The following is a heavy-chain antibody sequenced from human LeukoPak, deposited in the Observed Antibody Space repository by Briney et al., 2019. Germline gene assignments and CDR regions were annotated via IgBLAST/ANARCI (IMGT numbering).Heavy chain of an antibody. J-gene: IGHJ3*02. CDR3: AKGRGYSSGRGAFDI. V-gene: IGHV3-9*03. Sequence: PGGSLRLSCAASGFTFDDYAMHWVRQAPGEGLEWVSGISWNSGSIGYADSVKGRFTISRDNAKNSLYLQMNSLRAEDMALYYCAKGRGYSSGRGAFDIWGQGTMVTVSS. CDR1: GFTFDDYA. CDR2: ISWNSGSI. D-gene: IGHD6-19*01.